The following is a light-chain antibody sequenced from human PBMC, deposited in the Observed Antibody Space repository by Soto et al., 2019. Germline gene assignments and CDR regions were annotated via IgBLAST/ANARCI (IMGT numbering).Light chain of an antibody. CDR3: QQYNSYWT. CDR1: QSIGRW. V-gene: IGKV1-5*01. CDR2: DAS. Sequence: DIQMTQSPSTLSAFVGDRVTINCRASQSIGRWLAWYQQKPGQAPKLLIYDASSLESGVPSRFSGSGSGTEFTLTISRLQPDDFATYYCQQYNSYWTFGQGTKV. J-gene: IGKJ1*01.